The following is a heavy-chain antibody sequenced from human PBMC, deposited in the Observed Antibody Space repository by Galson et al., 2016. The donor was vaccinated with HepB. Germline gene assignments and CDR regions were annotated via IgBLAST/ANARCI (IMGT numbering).Heavy chain of an antibody. D-gene: IGHD3-10*01. CDR1: GFSFSSYV. CDR2: ISYDGKTK. J-gene: IGHJ3*02. Sequence: SLRLSCAASGFSFSSYVMHWVRQAPGKGLEWVAVISYDGKTKFYGDSVKGRFTMSRDHSKSTLYLQMNSLRVEDTAVYFCAKPPSGEDDAFHIWGQGTLVTVSS. CDR3: AKPPSGEDDAFHI. V-gene: IGHV3-30*18.